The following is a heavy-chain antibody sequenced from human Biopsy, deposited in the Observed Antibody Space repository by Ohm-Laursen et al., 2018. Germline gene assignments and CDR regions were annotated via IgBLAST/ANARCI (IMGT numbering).Heavy chain of an antibody. CDR2: ISGSSNNI. J-gene: IGHJ4*01. CDR3: TKRRTAVRPFDS. Sequence: SLRLSCAASGFTFNAYWMYWVRQVPGKGLEWVSGISGSSNNIIYADSVRGRFTISRDNAKSSLYLEMNSLRSEDTAFYYCTKRRTAVRPFDSWGHGTLVTVSS. D-gene: IGHD6-25*01. CDR1: GFTFNAYW. V-gene: IGHV3-9*01.